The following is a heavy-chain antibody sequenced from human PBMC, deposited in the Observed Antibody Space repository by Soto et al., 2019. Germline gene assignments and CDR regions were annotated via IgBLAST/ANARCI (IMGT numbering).Heavy chain of an antibody. CDR1: GGSFIGYY. CDR3: ARGSWYGGLRG. J-gene: IGHJ4*02. V-gene: IGHV4-34*01. CDR2: INHSGST. Sequence: KRSETLSLTCAVYGGSFIGYYCIFIRHPPGKWLEWIGEINHSGSTNYNPSLKSRVTISVDTSKNQFSLKLSSVTAADTAVYYCARGSWYGGLRGWGQGTLVTVSS. D-gene: IGHD1-26*01.